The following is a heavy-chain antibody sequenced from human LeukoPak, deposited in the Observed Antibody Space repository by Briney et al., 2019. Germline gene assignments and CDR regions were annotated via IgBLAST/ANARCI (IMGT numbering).Heavy chain of an antibody. Sequence: ASVKVSCKASGYTFTSYDINWVRQATGRGLEWMGWMNPNSGNTGYAQKFQGRVTITRNTSISTAYMELSSLRSEDTAVYYCARVKICSGGSCVYWFDPWGQGTLVTVSS. D-gene: IGHD2-15*01. CDR3: ARVKICSGGSCVYWFDP. CDR2: MNPNSGNT. CDR1: GYTFTSYD. J-gene: IGHJ5*02. V-gene: IGHV1-8*03.